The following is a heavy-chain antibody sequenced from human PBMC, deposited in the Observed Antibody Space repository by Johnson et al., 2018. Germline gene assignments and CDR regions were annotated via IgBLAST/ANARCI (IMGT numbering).Heavy chain of an antibody. D-gene: IGHD6-19*01. Sequence: VQLVETGTEVKEPGASVRVSCKASGYSFISYDINWVRQATGQGLEWMGWMSPNTGDTGYAQKFHDRVTMTRDSSTNTVYMELSSLRPEDTAVYYCARIVSGWSGFDIWGQGTMVTVSS. CDR1: GYSFISYD. J-gene: IGHJ3*02. CDR3: ARIVSGWSGFDI. V-gene: IGHV1-8*01. CDR2: MSPNTGDT.